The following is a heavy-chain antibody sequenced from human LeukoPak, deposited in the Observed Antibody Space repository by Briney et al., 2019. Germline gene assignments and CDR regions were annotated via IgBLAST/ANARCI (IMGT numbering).Heavy chain of an antibody. Sequence: HSGGSLRLSCAASGFIFSSYEMNWVRQAPGKGLEWVSYISSSGSTIYYADSVKGRFTISRDNAKNSLYLQMNSLRAEDTAVYYCAELGITMIGGVWGKGTTVTISS. D-gene: IGHD3-10*02. CDR1: GFIFSSYE. J-gene: IGHJ6*04. CDR3: AELGITMIGGV. V-gene: IGHV3-48*03. CDR2: ISSSGSTI.